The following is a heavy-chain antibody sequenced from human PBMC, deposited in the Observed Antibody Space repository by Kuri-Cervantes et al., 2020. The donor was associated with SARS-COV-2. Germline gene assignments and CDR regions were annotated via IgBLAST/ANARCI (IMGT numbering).Heavy chain of an antibody. D-gene: IGHD6-19*01. Sequence: GGSRRLPCAASGLTFRNYAIHWVRQAPGKGLEGVSSIISSSSYIYYADSVKGRFTISRDNAKNSLYPQMKNLRAEDTAVYYCARDRGSSGWRYYYYYGMDVWGQGTTVTVSS. CDR3: ARDRGSSGWRYYYYYGMDV. CDR1: GLTFRNYA. V-gene: IGHV3-21*01. J-gene: IGHJ6*02. CDR2: IISSSSYI.